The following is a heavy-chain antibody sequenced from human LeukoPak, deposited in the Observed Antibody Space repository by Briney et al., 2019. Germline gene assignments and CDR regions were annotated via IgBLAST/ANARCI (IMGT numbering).Heavy chain of an antibody. J-gene: IGHJ4*02. CDR3: ARDLSGYDPYFDY. D-gene: IGHD5-12*01. CDR2: IYARGNT. V-gene: IGHV4-4*07. Sequence: SETLSLTCTVSGGSISNYYWSWIRQPAGKGLEWIGLIYARGNTNYNPSLKSRVTMSIDTSKNQFSLKLSSVTAADTAVYYCARDLSGYDPYFDYWGQGTLVTVSS. CDR1: GGSISNYY.